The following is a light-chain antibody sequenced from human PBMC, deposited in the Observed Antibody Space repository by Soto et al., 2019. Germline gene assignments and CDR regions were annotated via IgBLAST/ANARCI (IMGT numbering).Light chain of an antibody. Sequence: DIQMTQSPSSLSASVGDRVTITCRASQSISSYLNWYQQKPGKAPKLLIYAASSLQSGVPSRFSGSGYWTDFTLTISSLQPEDFATYYCQQSYSTRMYTFGQGTKLEIK. J-gene: IGKJ2*01. CDR2: AAS. CDR1: QSISSY. CDR3: QQSYSTRMYT. V-gene: IGKV1-39*01.